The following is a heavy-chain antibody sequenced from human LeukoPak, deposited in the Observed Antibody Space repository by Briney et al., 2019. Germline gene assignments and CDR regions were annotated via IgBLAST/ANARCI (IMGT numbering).Heavy chain of an antibody. CDR3: ARDDIAARYYYYYMDV. J-gene: IGHJ6*03. CDR1: GYTFTSYY. Sequence: ASVKVSCKASGYTFTSYYMHWVRQAPGQGLEWMGIINPSGGSTSYAQKFQGRVTMTRDMSTSTVYMELSRLRSDDTAVYYCARDDIAARYYYYYMDVWGKGTTVTVSS. CDR2: INPSGGST. V-gene: IGHV1-46*01. D-gene: IGHD6-6*01.